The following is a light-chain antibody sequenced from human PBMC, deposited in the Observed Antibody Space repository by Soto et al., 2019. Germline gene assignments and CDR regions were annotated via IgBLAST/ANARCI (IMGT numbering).Light chain of an antibody. V-gene: IGKV1-27*01. CDR3: QKYDTAPLT. J-gene: IGKJ1*01. Sequence: DIQLTQSPSFLSPSIGESVTITCRASQGISTYLAWYQQKPGKVPKLLIYAASTLLSGVPSRFSGSGSGTDFTLTISSLQPEDVATYYCQKYDTAPLTFGQGTKVDIK. CDR1: QGISTY. CDR2: AAS.